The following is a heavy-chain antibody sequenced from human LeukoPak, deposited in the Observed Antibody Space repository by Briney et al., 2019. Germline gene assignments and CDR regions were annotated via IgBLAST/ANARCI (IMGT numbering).Heavy chain of an antibody. CDR1: GLTFNIYD. D-gene: IGHD5-18*01. V-gene: IGHV3-23*01. Sequence: GGSLRLSCAASGLTFNIYDMHWVRQAPGKGLEWVSVISAGGGTKDYADSVWGRFTVSRDNSRNTLFLQMNSLRAEDTAIYYCAKDQGIQLWLKYFQHWGQGTLVTVSS. J-gene: IGHJ1*01. CDR2: ISAGGGTK. CDR3: AKDQGIQLWLKYFQH.